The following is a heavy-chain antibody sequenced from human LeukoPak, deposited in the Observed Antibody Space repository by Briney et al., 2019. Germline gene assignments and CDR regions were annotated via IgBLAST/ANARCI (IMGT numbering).Heavy chain of an antibody. CDR1: GFTFTEYA. CDR3: ARGRWGRSGWYYLDY. CDR2: INAGNGDK. D-gene: IGHD6-19*01. J-gene: IGHJ4*02. Sequence: ASVKVSCKASGFTFTEYAIHWLRQAPGQSLEWMGWINAGNGDKKYSQTLQARVTITRDTSANTADMELSSLRPEDTAVCYCARGRWGRSGWYYLDYWGQGTLVTVSS. V-gene: IGHV1-3*01.